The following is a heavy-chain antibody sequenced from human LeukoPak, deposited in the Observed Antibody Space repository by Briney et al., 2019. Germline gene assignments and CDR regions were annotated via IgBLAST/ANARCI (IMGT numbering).Heavy chain of an antibody. D-gene: IGHD3-10*01. Sequence: PGGSLRLSCAASGFXVSSYAISWVRQAPGKGLEWVSVISNSAGSTFYADSVKGRFTISRDNSKNTLYLQMNSLRAEDTAVYYCAKRASGSGTSLYYFDYWGRGTLVTVSS. CDR3: AKRASGSGTSLYYFDY. J-gene: IGHJ4*02. CDR1: GFXVSSYA. CDR2: ISNSAGST. V-gene: IGHV3-23*01.